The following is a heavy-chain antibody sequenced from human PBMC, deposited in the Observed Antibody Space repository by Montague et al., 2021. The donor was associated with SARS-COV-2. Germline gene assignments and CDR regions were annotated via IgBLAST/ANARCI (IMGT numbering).Heavy chain of an antibody. D-gene: IGHD2-15*01. CDR1: GFTFSSYA. CDR2: ISYDGSNK. J-gene: IGHJ6*04. V-gene: IGHV3-30-3*01. Sequence: SLRLSCAASGFTFSSYAMHWVRQAPGKGLEWVAVISYDGSNKYYADSAKGRFTISRDNSKNTLYLQMNSLRAEDTAVYYCARDLVVVAATPLDVWGKGTTVTVSS. CDR3: ARDLVVVAATPLDV.